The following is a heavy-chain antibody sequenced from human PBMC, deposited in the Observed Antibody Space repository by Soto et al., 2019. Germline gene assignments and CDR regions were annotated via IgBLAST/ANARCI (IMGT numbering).Heavy chain of an antibody. CDR1: GYTFTELS. J-gene: IGHJ4*02. CDR2: FDPEDGET. Sequence: ASVKVSCKVSGYTFTELSMHWVRQAPGKGLEWMGGFDPEDGETIYAQKFQGRVTMTEDTSTDTAYMELSSLRSEDTAVYYCATSQLVPKLYYFDYWGQGTLVTVSS. D-gene: IGHD6-13*01. V-gene: IGHV1-24*01. CDR3: ATSQLVPKLYYFDY.